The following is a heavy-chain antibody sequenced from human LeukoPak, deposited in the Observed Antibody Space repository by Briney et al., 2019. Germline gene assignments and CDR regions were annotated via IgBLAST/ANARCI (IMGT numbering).Heavy chain of an antibody. CDR2: IWYDGSNK. J-gene: IGHJ4*02. Sequence: PGGSLRLSCAASGFTFSNYGMHWVRQAPGKGLEWVALIWYDGSNKYYADPVKGRFTISRDNSKNTLYLQMNSLRAEDTAVYYCAKIWGSSGWYEYSFDYWGQGTLVTVSS. V-gene: IGHV3-33*06. CDR3: AKIWGSSGWYEYSFDY. CDR1: GFTFSNYG. D-gene: IGHD6-19*01.